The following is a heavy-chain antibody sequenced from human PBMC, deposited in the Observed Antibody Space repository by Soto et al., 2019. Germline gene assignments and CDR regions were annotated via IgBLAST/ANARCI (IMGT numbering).Heavy chain of an antibody. V-gene: IGHV3-30*18. CDR1: GFTFSSYG. Sequence: GGSLRLSCAASGFTFSSYGMHWVRQAPGKGLEWVAVISYDGSNKYYADSVKGRFTISRDNSKNTLYLQMNSLRAEDTAVYYCAKDAGYCSGGSCRWSGAFDIWGQGTMVTVSS. J-gene: IGHJ3*02. CDR3: AKDAGYCSGGSCRWSGAFDI. D-gene: IGHD2-15*01. CDR2: ISYDGSNK.